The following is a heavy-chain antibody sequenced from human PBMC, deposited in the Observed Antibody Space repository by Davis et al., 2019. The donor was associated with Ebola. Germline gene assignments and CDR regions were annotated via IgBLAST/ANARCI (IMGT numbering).Heavy chain of an antibody. CDR1: GGTFSSYA. CDR3: ARDKQLADYYYYGMDV. V-gene: IGHV1-69*04. CDR2: IIPILGIA. J-gene: IGHJ6*02. D-gene: IGHD6-6*01. Sequence: SVKVSCKASGGTFSSYAISWVRRAPGQGLEWMGRIIPILGIANYAQKFQGRVTITADKSTSTAYMELSRLRSDDTAVYYCARDKQLADYYYYGMDVWGQGTTVTVSS.